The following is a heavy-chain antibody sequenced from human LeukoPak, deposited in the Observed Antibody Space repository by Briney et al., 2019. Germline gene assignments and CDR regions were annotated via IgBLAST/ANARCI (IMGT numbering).Heavy chain of an antibody. CDR3: EVLGYCSGGSCYSPYYYYYYMDV. CDR2: IYYSGST. D-gene: IGHD2-15*01. Sequence: SETLSLTCTVSGGSISSSSYYWGWIRQPPGKGLVWIGSIYYSGSTYYNPSLKSRVTISVDTSKNQFSLKLSSVTAADTAVYYCEVLGYCSGGSCYSPYYYYYYMDVWGKGTTVTVSS. J-gene: IGHJ6*03. V-gene: IGHV4-39*01. CDR1: GGSISSSSYY.